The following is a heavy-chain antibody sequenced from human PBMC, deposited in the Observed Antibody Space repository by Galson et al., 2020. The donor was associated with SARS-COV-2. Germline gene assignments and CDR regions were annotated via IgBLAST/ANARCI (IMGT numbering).Heavy chain of an antibody. J-gene: IGHJ2*01. Sequence: PQTLSLTHALSSPSITSGCYSSTWIRHTPRNSLQSTRYSYHTAATHYNPSLKSRLTISVDRSKNQLSLDLRSVNVADTAVYYCARRYTYGLSPYWFFDLWGRGTLVPVSS. V-gene: IGHV4-30-2*01. CDR1: SPSITSGCYS. CDR3: ARRYTYGLSPYWFFDL. D-gene: IGHD5-18*01. CDR2: SYHTAAT.